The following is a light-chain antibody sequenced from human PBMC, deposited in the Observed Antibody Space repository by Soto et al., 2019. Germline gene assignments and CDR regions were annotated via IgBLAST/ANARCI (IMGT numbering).Light chain of an antibody. Sequence: EIVLTQSPATLSLSPGERATLSCRASQSINRHLAWYRQKPGQAPRLLIYGASTRAAGISARFSASGSGTDFTLTISDVQPEDFALYYCHQRQSWPRTFGQGTKVDIK. J-gene: IGKJ1*01. CDR3: HQRQSWPRT. CDR1: QSINRH. CDR2: GAS. V-gene: IGKV3-11*01.